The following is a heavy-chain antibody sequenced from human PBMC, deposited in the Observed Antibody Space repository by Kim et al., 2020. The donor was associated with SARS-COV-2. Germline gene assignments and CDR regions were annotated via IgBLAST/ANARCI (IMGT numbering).Heavy chain of an antibody. CDR3: VGTVAGTRYFDP. CDR1: GDSVSSNSAA. V-gene: IGHV6-1*01. CDR2: TYYRSKWFN. D-gene: IGHD6-19*01. J-gene: IGHJ5*02. Sequence: SQTLSLTCAISGDSVSSNSAAWNWIRQSPSRGLEWLGRTYYRSKWFNDYAVSMKSRITINPDTSKNQFSLHLISVTPEDTAVYYCVGTVAGTRYFDPWGQGTLVTVSS.